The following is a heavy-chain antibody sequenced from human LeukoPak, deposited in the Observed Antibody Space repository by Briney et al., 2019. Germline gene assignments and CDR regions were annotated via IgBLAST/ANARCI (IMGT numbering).Heavy chain of an antibody. V-gene: IGHV4-30-2*01. J-gene: IGHJ3*02. D-gene: IGHD3-22*01. CDR1: GLTVSSNY. Sequence: LRLSCAASGLTVSSNYMSWIRQPPGKGLEWIGYIYHSGSTYYNPSLKSRVTISVDRSKNQFSLKLSSVTAADTAVYYCARDGGRDYYDSSGYYYVGAFDIWGQGTMVTVSS. CDR2: IYHSGST. CDR3: ARDGGRDYYDSSGYYYVGAFDI.